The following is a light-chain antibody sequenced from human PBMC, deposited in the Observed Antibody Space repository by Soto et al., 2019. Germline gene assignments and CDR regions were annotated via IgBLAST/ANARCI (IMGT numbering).Light chain of an antibody. CDR3: CSYAGSSTLLV. CDR2: EGR. J-gene: IGLJ3*02. CDR1: SSDVGSYNL. Sequence: QSALTQPASVSGSPGQSITISCTGTSSDVGSYNLVSWYQQHPGKAPKRLIYEGRKRPSGVSNPSSGSKSGNTASLTISGLQAEDGAGYYCCSYAGSSTLLVFGGGTQVTVL. V-gene: IGLV2-23*01.